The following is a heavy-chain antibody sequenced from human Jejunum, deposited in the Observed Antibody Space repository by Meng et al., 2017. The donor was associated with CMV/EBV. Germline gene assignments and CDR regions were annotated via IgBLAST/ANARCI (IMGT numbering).Heavy chain of an antibody. D-gene: IGHD3-9*01. V-gene: IGHV4-61*02. Sequence: QVQRKGSGPDLLKPSPTLSLTCIVSGGSVSSASYLWSWIRQPAGKGLEGIGRMYSSGSTYYNPSLKSRLTMSIDTSKNQFSLELSSVTAADTAVYYCARMTGTNYFAYWGPGTLVTVSS. CDR2: MYSSGST. CDR1: GGSVSSASYL. CDR3: ARMTGTNYFAY. J-gene: IGHJ4*02.